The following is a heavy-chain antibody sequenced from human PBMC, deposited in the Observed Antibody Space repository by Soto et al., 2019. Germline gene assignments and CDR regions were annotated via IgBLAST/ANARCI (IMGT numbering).Heavy chain of an antibody. CDR3: ARDLWRTAVTRNYYYYYGRDV. Sequence: QVQLVQSGAEVKKPGSSVKVSCKASGGTFSSYAISWVRQAPGPGLEWMGGIIPIFGTANYAQKLQGRVTITADESTSTAYMELSSLRSEDTAVSYCARDLWRTAVTRNYYYYYGRDVWGQGTTVTVSS. V-gene: IGHV1-69*01. D-gene: IGHD4-17*01. CDR2: IIPIFGTA. J-gene: IGHJ6*02. CDR1: GGTFSSYA.